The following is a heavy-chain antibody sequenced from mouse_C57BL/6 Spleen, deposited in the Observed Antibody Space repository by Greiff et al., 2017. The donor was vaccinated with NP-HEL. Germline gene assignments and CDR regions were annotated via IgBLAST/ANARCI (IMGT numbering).Heavy chain of an antibody. CDR3: ARVPHYYGSSYFDY. Sequence: QVQLQQSGPELVKPGASVKISCKASGYAFSSSWMNWVKQRPGKGLEWIGRIYPGDGDTNYNGKFKGKATLTADKSSSTAYMQLSSLTSEDSAVYFCARVPHYYGSSYFDYWGQGTTLTVSS. CDR2: IYPGDGDT. J-gene: IGHJ2*01. D-gene: IGHD1-1*01. CDR1: GYAFSSSW. V-gene: IGHV1-82*01.